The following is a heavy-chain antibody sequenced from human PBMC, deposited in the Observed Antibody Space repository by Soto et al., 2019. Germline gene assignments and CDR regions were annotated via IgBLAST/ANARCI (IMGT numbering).Heavy chain of an antibody. CDR3: ARDKELKWFGELSGGMDV. CDR1: GYTFTGYY. D-gene: IGHD3-10*01. J-gene: IGHJ6*02. Sequence: ASVKVSCKASGYTFTGYYMHWVRQAPGQGLEWMGWINPNSGGTNYAQKFQGWVTMTRDTSISTAYMELSRLRSDDTAGYYCARDKELKWFGELSGGMDVWGQGTTVTVSS. CDR2: INPNSGGT. V-gene: IGHV1-2*04.